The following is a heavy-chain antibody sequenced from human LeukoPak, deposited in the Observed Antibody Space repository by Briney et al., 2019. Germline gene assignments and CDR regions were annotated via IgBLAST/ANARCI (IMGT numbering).Heavy chain of an antibody. D-gene: IGHD5-12*01. J-gene: IGHJ4*02. CDR1: GGSLSGGGYS. CDR2: IYHSGST. V-gene: IGHV4-30-2*01. Sequence: PSQTLSLTCAVSGGSLSGGGYSWTWLRQPPGKGLEWIGYIYHSGSTYYNPSLKSRVTISLDWSRNQFSLKLSFVTAADTAVYYCAAQHRGYDYWGQGTLVTVSS. CDR3: AAQHRGYDY.